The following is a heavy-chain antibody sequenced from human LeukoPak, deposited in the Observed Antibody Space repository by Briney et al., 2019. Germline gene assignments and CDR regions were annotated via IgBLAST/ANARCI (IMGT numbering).Heavy chain of an antibody. CDR1: GFTFKNYA. V-gene: IGHV3-30*02. J-gene: IGHJ4*02. D-gene: IGHD2-15*01. CDR2: IRYDGSNK. CDR3: AKDSRDMVLS. Sequence: RPGGSLRLSCAASGFTFKNYAMSWVRQAPGKGLEWVAFIRYDGSNKYYADSVKGRFTISRDNSKNTLYLQMNSLRAEDTAVYYCAKDSRDMVLSWGQGTLVTVSS.